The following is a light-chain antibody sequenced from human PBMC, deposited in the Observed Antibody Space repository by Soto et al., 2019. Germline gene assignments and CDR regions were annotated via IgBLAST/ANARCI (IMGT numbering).Light chain of an antibody. CDR3: QQYKDSYT. Sequence: DIQMTQSPSTLSASVGDRVTITCRASQTISGWLAWYQQKPGKAPKLLIFDASTLHSWVPSRFSGSESGTQFTLTISSLQPDDSGTYYCQQYKDSYTFGQGTKLQIK. CDR2: DAS. CDR1: QTISGW. J-gene: IGKJ2*01. V-gene: IGKV1-5*01.